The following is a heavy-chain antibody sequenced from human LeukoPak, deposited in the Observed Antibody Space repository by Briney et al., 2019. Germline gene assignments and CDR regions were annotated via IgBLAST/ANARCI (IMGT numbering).Heavy chain of an antibody. CDR2: ISGSGTYT. J-gene: IGHJ6*02. CDR1: GFTSSDYY. CDR3: AKDVVVPAAGGMDV. D-gene: IGHD2-2*01. V-gene: IGHV3-11*05. Sequence: GGSLRLSCGASGFTSSDYYMSWIRQAPGKGLEWVSYISGSGTYTNYADSVKGRFTISRDNSKNTLYLQMNSLRAEDTAVYYCAKDVVVPAAGGMDVWGQGTTVTVSS.